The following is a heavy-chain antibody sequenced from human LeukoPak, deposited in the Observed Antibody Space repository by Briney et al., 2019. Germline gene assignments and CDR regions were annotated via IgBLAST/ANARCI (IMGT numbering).Heavy chain of an antibody. V-gene: IGHV4-4*07. Sequence: SSETLSLTCTVSGDSNINYYWTWIRQPAVKVLEWIGRIYPSGNTNYNPSLNSRVTMSIDTSKNQFSLKLSSVTAADTAVYYCASYDSSGPGDYWGQATLVTVSS. J-gene: IGHJ4*02. CDR2: IYPSGNT. CDR1: GDSNINYY. CDR3: ASYDSSGPGDY. D-gene: IGHD3-22*01.